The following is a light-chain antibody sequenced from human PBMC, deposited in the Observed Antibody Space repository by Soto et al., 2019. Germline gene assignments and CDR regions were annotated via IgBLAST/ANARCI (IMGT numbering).Light chain of an antibody. V-gene: IGLV2-11*01. CDR3: CSYAGSYTSYV. CDR2: DVS. Sequence: QSVLAQPRSVSGSPGQSVTISCTGTSSDIRGYNYVSWYQQHPGKAPKLMIYDVSKRPSGVPDRFSGSKSGNTASLTISGLQAEDEADYYCCSYAGSYTSYVFGTGTKVTVL. J-gene: IGLJ1*01. CDR1: SSDIRGYNY.